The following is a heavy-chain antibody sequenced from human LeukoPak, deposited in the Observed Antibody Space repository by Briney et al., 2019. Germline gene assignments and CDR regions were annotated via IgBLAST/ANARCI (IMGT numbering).Heavy chain of an antibody. CDR2: IDPSGGGT. CDR1: GYTLTTYY. J-gene: IGHJ4*02. V-gene: IGHV1-46*01. Sequence: ASVKVSCKASGYTLTTYYMQWVRQAPGQGLEWMGIIDPSGGGTSSAQKFQGRLTMTRDTSTSTVYMELTSLRSEDTAAYYCGRSDTAMVYIDYWGQGTLVTVSS. D-gene: IGHD5-18*01. CDR3: GRSDTAMVYIDY.